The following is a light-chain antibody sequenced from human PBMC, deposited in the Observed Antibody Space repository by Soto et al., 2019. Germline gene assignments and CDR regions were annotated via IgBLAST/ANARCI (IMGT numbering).Light chain of an antibody. V-gene: IGLV2-14*01. CDR1: SSDVGSYNY. J-gene: IGLJ1*01. CDR2: DVS. CDR3: SSYTSSSTPYV. Sequence: QSVLTQPASVSGSPGQSITISCTGTSSDVGSYNYVYWYQQHPGKAPKLMIYDVSNRPSGVSNRFSGSTSGNTASLTIFKLYAEDEADYYCSSYTSSSTPYVFGTGTKVTV.